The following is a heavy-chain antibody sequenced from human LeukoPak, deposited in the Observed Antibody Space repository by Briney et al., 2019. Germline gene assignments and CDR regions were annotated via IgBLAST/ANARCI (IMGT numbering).Heavy chain of an antibody. Sequence: GASVKVSCKASGYTFTSYDINWVRQATGQGLEWMGWMNPNSGNTGYAQKFQGRVTMTRNTSISTAYVELSSLRSEDTAVYYCARDYDGDYFFQHWGQGTLVTVSS. CDR1: GYTFTSYD. D-gene: IGHD4-17*01. V-gene: IGHV1-8*01. CDR2: MNPNSGNT. J-gene: IGHJ1*01. CDR3: ARDYDGDYFFQH.